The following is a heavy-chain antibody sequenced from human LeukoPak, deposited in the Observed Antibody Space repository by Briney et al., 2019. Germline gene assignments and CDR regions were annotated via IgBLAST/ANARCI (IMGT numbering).Heavy chain of an antibody. Sequence: PSGTLSLTCAVSGGSISSSYWWSWVRQPPGKGLEWIGEVYHSGSTNYSPSLKSRVHLSVDKSKNQFSLRLSSVTAADTAVYYCAGAYCGGDCYSGRTFDIWGQGTMVTVSS. V-gene: IGHV4-4*02. CDR3: AGAYCGGDCYSGRTFDI. CDR2: VYHSGST. J-gene: IGHJ3*02. D-gene: IGHD2-21*02. CDR1: GGSISSSYW.